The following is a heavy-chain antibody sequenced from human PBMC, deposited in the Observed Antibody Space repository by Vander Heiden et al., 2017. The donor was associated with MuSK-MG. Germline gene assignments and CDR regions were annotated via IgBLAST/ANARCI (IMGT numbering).Heavy chain of an antibody. V-gene: IGHV3-30-3*01. D-gene: IGHD3-22*01. CDR2: ISYDGSNK. CDR3: ARDGDSSGYYPDY. J-gene: IGHJ4*02. Sequence: QVQLVESGGGVVQPGRSLRLSCAASGLPFSSYAMHWVRQAPGKGLEWVAVISYDGSNKYYADSVKGRFTISRDNSKNTLYLQMNSLRAEDTAVYYCARDGDSSGYYPDYWCQGTLVTVSS. CDR1: GLPFSSYA.